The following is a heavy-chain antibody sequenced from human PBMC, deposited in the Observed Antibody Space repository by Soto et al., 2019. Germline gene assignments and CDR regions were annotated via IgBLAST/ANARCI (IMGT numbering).Heavy chain of an antibody. V-gene: IGHV4-39*01. CDR1: GDSMTRGSYY. CDR3: ARVERGTATTVVDAFDI. D-gene: IGHD1-1*01. J-gene: IGHJ3*02. CDR2: MSHSGGT. Sequence: PSETLSLTCVVSGDSMTRGSYYWAWIRQPPGKGLEWIGEMSHSGGTHYNPSLKSRVTISVDTSKNQFSLKMSSVTAADTALYYCARVERGTATTVVDAFDIWGPGTMVTVSS.